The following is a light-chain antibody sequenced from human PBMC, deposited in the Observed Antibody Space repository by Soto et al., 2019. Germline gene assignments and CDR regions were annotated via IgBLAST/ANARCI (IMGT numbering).Light chain of an antibody. CDR1: QSIRHY. V-gene: IGKV1-5*01. CDR3: QHHNSYSQT. J-gene: IGKJ1*01. Sequence: DIQMTQSPPPLSASLGDRVTITCRASQSIRHYLAWYQQMPGKAPKLLIYGASTLQSGVPSRFSGSGSGTEFTLTISSLQPDDFGTYFCQHHNSYSQTFGQGTRWIS. CDR2: GAS.